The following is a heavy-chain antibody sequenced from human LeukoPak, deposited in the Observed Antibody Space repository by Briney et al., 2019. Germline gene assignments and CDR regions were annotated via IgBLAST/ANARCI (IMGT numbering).Heavy chain of an antibody. D-gene: IGHD2-8*02. CDR2: IIPGGGST. CDR3: VREESGGYFDY. CDR1: GYTFTGYY. Sequence: ASVKVSCKASGYTFTGYYMHWVRQAPGQGLEWMGRIIPGGGSTNYAQKFRDRVTMTRDTSTSTVYMELSSLRSEDTAVYHCVREESGGYFDYWGLGTLVTVSS. V-gene: IGHV1-46*01. J-gene: IGHJ4*02.